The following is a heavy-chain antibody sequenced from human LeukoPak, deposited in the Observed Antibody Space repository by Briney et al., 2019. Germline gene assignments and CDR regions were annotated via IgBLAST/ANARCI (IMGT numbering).Heavy chain of an antibody. CDR1: GGSISSHY. CDR3: ARGCCNPGSHYTKIFEF. CDR2: IYYRGST. V-gene: IGHV4-59*11. J-gene: IGHJ4*02. D-gene: IGHD2/OR15-2a*01. Sequence: SETLSLTCNVSGGSISSHYWSWIRQPPGKGLEWIGHIYYRGSTSYNPSLKSRVPISVDTSKNQFSLKLRSVTAADTAIYYCARGCCNPGSHYTKIFEFWGQGALVTVSS.